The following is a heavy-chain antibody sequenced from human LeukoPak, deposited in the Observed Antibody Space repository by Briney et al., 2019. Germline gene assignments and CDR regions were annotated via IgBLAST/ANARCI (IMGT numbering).Heavy chain of an antibody. Sequence: ASVKVSCKASGGTFSSYAISWVRQAPGQGLDWMGGIIPIFGTANYAQKFQGRVTITADESKSTAYMELRSLRSEDTAVYYCATRKPEVSGYDWRGYLDYYYYYMDVWGKGTTVTVSS. CDR3: ATRKPEVSGYDWRGYLDYYYYYMDV. CDR2: IIPIFGTA. J-gene: IGHJ6*03. V-gene: IGHV1-69*13. CDR1: GGTFSSYA. D-gene: IGHD5-12*01.